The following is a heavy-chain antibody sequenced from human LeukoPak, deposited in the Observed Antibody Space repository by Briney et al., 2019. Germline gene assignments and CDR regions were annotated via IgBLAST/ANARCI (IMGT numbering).Heavy chain of an antibody. Sequence: ASVKVSCKASGYTFTGYYMHWVRQAPGQGLEWMGWINPNSGGTNYAQKLQGRVTMTTDTSTSTAYMELRSLRSDDTAVYYCARDDPRGYSFGYQIDYWGQGTLVTVSS. V-gene: IGHV1-2*02. CDR3: ARDDPRGYSFGYQIDY. CDR1: GYTFTGYY. CDR2: INPNSGGT. D-gene: IGHD5-18*01. J-gene: IGHJ4*02.